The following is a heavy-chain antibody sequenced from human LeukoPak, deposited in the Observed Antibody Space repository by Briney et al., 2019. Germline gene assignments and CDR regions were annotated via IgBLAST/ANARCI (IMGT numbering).Heavy chain of an antibody. V-gene: IGHV1-69*04. Sequence: GASVKVSCKASGGTFSSYAISWVRQAPGQGLEWMGRIIPILGIANYAQKFQGRVTITADKSTSTAYMELSSLRSEDTAVYYCARYSSNWYYFGMDVWGQGTTVTVSS. CDR3: ARYSSNWYYFGMDV. J-gene: IGHJ6*02. D-gene: IGHD6-13*01. CDR1: GGTFSSYA. CDR2: IIPILGIA.